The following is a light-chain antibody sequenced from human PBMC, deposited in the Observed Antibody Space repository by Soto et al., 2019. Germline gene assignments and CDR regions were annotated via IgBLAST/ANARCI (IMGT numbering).Light chain of an antibody. Sequence: ELVMTQSPATLSVSPGERATLSCRASQSVRTNLAWYRQKPGQAPTLLIYDASIRATGIPARFSGSGSGTEFTITISSLQSEDFAVYYCQQYNDWPPWTFAQGTQVEIK. V-gene: IGKV3-15*01. CDR2: DAS. J-gene: IGKJ1*01. CDR3: QQYNDWPPWT. CDR1: QSVRTN.